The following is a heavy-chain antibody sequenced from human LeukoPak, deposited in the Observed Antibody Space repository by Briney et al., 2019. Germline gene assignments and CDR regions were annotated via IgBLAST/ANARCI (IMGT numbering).Heavy chain of an antibody. CDR3: ARNHIVTGTYFDS. CDR1: GDSISSYY. Sequence: PSETLSLTCTVSGDSISSYYWNWIRQPAGKGLEWIGRIYASGYTEYNPSLQTRVTMSVDTSKNEFSLKVDTVTAADTAVYFCARNHIVTGTYFDSWARESWSPSPQ. D-gene: IGHD3-10*01. CDR2: IYASGYT. J-gene: IGHJ4*02. V-gene: IGHV4-4*07.